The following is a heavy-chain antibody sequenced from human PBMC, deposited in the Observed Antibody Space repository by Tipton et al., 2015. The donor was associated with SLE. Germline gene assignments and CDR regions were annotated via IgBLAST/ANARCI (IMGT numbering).Heavy chain of an antibody. CDR2: ISGSGAST. CDR1: GLILSSYA. CDR3: AKGSNYYDSSGYLGAFDI. Sequence: GSLRLSCAASGLILSSYAMRWVRQAPGKGLVWVSAISGSGASTSYADSVKGRFTISRDNSKNTLYLQMNSLRAEDTAMYFCAKGSNYYDSSGYLGAFDIWGQGTLVTVSS. V-gene: IGHV3-23*01. J-gene: IGHJ3*02. D-gene: IGHD3-22*01.